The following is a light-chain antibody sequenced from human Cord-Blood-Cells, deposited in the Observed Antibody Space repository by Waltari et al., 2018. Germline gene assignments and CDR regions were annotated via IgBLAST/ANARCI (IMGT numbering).Light chain of an antibody. CDR3: AAWDDSLNGWV. J-gene: IGLJ3*02. Sequence: QSVLTQPPSVSEAPRQRVTISCSGISSNIGNTAVHWYQQLPGKAPKLLIYYDDLLPSGVSDRFSGSKSGTSASLAISGLQSEDEADYYCAAWDDSLNGWVFGGGTKLPVL. CDR1: SSNIGNTA. V-gene: IGLV1-36*01. CDR2: YDD.